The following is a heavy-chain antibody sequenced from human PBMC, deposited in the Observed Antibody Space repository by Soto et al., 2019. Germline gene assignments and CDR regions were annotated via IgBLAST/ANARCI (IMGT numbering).Heavy chain of an antibody. CDR2: VNPDNGGT. J-gene: IGHJ6*02. CDR1: GYTFTGNY. Sequence: QVHLVQSGAEVKKPGASVKVSCKASGYTFTGNYIHWVRQAPGQGLEWMGWVNPDNGGTTSAQRFQGRVTMTRDRSVTTAYMALTRLTSDDTAVYYCARDPRPPSGWLGFWEYGMDVWGQGTTVTVSS. V-gene: IGHV1-2*02. D-gene: IGHD3-3*01. CDR3: ARDPRPPSGWLGFWEYGMDV.